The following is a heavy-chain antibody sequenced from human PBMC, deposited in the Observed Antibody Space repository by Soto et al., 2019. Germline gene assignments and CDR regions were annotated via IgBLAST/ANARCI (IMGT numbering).Heavy chain of an antibody. Sequence: GASLKGSCKASGYTFTTYGMSWVRQAPGQGLEWMGWISAYKGNTNYAQKLQGRVTMTTDTSTSTAYMELRSLRSDDTAVYYCARGRNLGIQLWYRGLNWYFDLWGRGTLVTVSS. D-gene: IGHD5-18*01. J-gene: IGHJ2*01. CDR1: GYTFTTYG. V-gene: IGHV1-18*01. CDR2: ISAYKGNT. CDR3: ARGRNLGIQLWYRGLNWYFDL.